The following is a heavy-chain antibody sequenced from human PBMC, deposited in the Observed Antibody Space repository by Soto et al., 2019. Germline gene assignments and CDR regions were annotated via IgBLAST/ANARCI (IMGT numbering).Heavy chain of an antibody. V-gene: IGHV3-72*01. CDR3: TRVRVGSSLSSDY. Sequence: EVQLVESGGGLLQPAGSLRLSCTASGLTFREHYLDCLLRSPGKGLEWVGRIKNKANSYTTEYAAPVKGRCIISRDDSKKSVFLQMYRLKTDDTAVYYCTRVRVGSSLSSDYCGQGILVTVSS. CDR2: IKNKANSYTT. J-gene: IGHJ4*02. D-gene: IGHD2-2*01. CDR1: GLTFREHY.